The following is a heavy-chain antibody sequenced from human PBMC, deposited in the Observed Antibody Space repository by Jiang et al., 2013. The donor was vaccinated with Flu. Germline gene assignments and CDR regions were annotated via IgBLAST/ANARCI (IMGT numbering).Heavy chain of an antibody. CDR2: IVVGSGNT. J-gene: IGHJ6*02. CDR3: AAGAPQGPKAWYYDILTGYYKPSGGYGMDV. CDR1: GFTFTSSA. V-gene: IGHV1-58*02. D-gene: IGHD3-9*01. Sequence: GAEVKKPGTSVKVSCKASGFTFTSSAMQWVRQARGQRLEWIGWIVVGSGNTNYAQKFQERVTITRDMSTSTAYMELSSLRSEDTAVYYCAAGAPQGPKAWYYDILTGYYKPSGGYGMDVWGQGTTVTVSS.